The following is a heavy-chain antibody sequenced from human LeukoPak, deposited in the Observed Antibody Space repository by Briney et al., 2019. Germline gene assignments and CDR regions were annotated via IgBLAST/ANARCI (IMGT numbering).Heavy chain of an antibody. V-gene: IGHV1-18*01. J-gene: IGHJ5*02. CDR2: ISAYNGNT. CDR3: ARDDDSSGGWFDP. Sequence: GASVTVSFTSSVYTFTIYGISWVRQAPGQGREWMGWISAYNGNTNYAQKLQGRATMTTDTSTSTAYMELRSLRSDDTAVYYCARDDDSSGGWFDPWGQGTLVTVSS. CDR1: VYTFTIYG. D-gene: IGHD3-22*01.